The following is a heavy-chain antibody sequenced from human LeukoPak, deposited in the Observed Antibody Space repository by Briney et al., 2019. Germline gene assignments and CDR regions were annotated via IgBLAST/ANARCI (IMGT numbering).Heavy chain of an antibody. CDR3: ARVEYSGWNLEY. CDR2: INQGGSVQ. J-gene: IGHJ4*02. D-gene: IGHD5-12*01. V-gene: IGHV3-7*01. CDR1: GFTFRSYW. Sequence: PGGSLRLSCAASGFTFRSYWMSWIRQAPGKGLELVANINQGGSVQYYMDSVKGRFTISRDDAKNSLYVQMNSLRDEDTAVYYCARVEYSGWNLEYWGQGTLVTVSS.